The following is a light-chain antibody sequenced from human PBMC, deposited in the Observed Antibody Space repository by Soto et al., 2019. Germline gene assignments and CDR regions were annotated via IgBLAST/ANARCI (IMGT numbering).Light chain of an antibody. Sequence: QSVLTQPPSVSAAPGQKVTISCSGSSSNIGNNYVSWYQQLPGTAPKLLIYDNNKRPSGIPDRFSGSKSGTSATLGITGLQTGDEADYYCGTWDSSLSALLGGGTKLTV. CDR1: SSNIGNNY. J-gene: IGLJ2*01. CDR3: GTWDSSLSAL. V-gene: IGLV1-51*01. CDR2: DNN.